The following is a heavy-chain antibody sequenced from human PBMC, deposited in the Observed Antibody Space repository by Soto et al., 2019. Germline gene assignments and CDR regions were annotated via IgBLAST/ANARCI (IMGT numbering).Heavy chain of an antibody. V-gene: IGHV4-59*01. CDR3: AIFLGDGYCSGGSCPYYFDY. J-gene: IGHJ4*02. D-gene: IGHD2-15*01. CDR1: GGSISSYY. CDR2: IYYSGST. Sequence: SETLSLTCTVSGGSISSYYWSWIRQPPGKGLEWIGYIYYSGSTNYNPSLKSRVTISVDTSKNQFSLKLSSVTAADTAVYYCAIFLGDGYCSGGSCPYYFDYWGQGTLVTVSS.